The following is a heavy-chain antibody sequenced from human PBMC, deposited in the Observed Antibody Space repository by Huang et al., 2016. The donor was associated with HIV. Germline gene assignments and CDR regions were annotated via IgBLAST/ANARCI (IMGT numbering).Heavy chain of an antibody. J-gene: IGHJ5*02. Sequence: QVQLVESGGGVVQPGGSLRLSCAASGFTFRNYAMHWVRQAPGKGLEWVGVTRYDGSKKYYADSVKGRFTISRDISKNTLYLQMNSLRTEDTAVYYCAKDVQQLLPGGRWFDPWGQGTLVTVSS. D-gene: IGHD6-13*01. CDR1: GFTFRNYA. V-gene: IGHV3-30*02. CDR2: TRYDGSKK. CDR3: AKDVQQLLPGGRWFDP.